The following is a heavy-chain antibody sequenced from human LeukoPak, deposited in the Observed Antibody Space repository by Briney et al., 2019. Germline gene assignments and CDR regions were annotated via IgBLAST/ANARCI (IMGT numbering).Heavy chain of an antibody. J-gene: IGHJ4*02. Sequence: GGSLRLSCAASGLTFSSYPMHWVRQAPGKGLEWLAFISYDGSNKYYADSVKGRFTISRDNSKNTLYLQMNSLRVEDTAVYYCARDYTYYYDDSGPHYYFDYWGQGTLVTVSS. V-gene: IGHV3-30-3*01. CDR1: GLTFSSYP. D-gene: IGHD3-22*01. CDR2: ISYDGSNK. CDR3: ARDYTYYYDDSGPHYYFDY.